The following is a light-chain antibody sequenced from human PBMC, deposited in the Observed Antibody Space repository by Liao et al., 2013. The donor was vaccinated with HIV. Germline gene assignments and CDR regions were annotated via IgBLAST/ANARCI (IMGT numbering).Light chain of an antibody. CDR1: RLGDKY. V-gene: IGLV3-1*01. Sequence: SYAVTQPPSVSVSPGQTASITCSGDRLGDKYACWYQQKPGQSPVLVIYQDRKRPSGIPERFSGSNSGNTATLTISGTQAMDEADYYCQAWDTITDNYVFGTGTKVTVL. CDR3: QAWDTITDNYV. J-gene: IGLJ1*01. CDR2: QDR.